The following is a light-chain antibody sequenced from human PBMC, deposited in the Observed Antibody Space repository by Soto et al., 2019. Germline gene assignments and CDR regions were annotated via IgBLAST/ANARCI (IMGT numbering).Light chain of an antibody. CDR3: QHYNDWPLT. CDR1: HSLNNN. J-gene: IGKJ4*01. CDR2: GTS. Sequence: EIVMTQSPATLSVSPGERATLSCRASHSLNNNLAWYQQKPGQSPRLLIYGTSTRATGIPARFSGSRSGTEFTLTISSLQSEDFAVYYCQHYNDWPLTFGGGTKVEIK. V-gene: IGKV3-15*01.